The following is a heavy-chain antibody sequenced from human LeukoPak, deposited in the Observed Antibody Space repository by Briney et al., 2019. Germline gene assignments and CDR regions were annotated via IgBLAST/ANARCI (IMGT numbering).Heavy chain of an antibody. J-gene: IGHJ4*02. D-gene: IGHD2-15*01. V-gene: IGHV1-24*01. CDR2: FDPEDGET. Sequence: ASVKVSCTVSGYTLTELSMHWVRQAPGKGLEWMGGFDPEDGETIYAQKFQGRVTMTEDTSTDTAYMELSSLRSEDTAVYYCATVKGYCSGGSCYLNPLDYWGQGTLVTVSS. CDR1: GYTLTELS. CDR3: ATVKGYCSGGSCYLNPLDY.